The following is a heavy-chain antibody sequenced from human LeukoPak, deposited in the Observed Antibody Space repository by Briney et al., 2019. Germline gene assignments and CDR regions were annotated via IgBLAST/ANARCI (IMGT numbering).Heavy chain of an antibody. CDR3: ARDGGSGNTKKKIYYYGMDV. J-gene: IGHJ6*04. D-gene: IGHD3-10*01. CDR2: ISSSSSYT. V-gene: IGHV3-11*06. Sequence: GGSLRLSCAASGFTFSDYYMSWIRQAPGKGLEWVSYISSSSSYTNYADSVKGRFTISRDNAKNSLYLQMNSLRAEDTAVYYCARDGGSGNTKKKIYYYGMDVWGKGTTVTVSS. CDR1: GFTFSDYY.